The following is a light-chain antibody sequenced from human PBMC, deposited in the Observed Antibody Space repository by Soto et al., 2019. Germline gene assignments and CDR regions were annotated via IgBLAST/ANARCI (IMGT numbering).Light chain of an antibody. J-gene: IGLJ2*01. V-gene: IGLV1-51*01. Sequence: QSVLTQPPSMSAAPGQKVTISCSGTSSDIATSMVSWYQQFPGAAPRLLMFDTYKRPSGIPDRFSASKSGTSATLGITGLQPGDEADYYCGAWDESLGVGLFGGGTKLTVL. CDR3: GAWDESLGVGL. CDR1: SSDIATSM. CDR2: DTY.